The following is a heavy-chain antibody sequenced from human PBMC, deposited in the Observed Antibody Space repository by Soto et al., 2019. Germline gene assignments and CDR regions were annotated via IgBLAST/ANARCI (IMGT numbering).Heavy chain of an antibody. V-gene: IGHV4-4*07. J-gene: IGHJ6*02. CDR1: GGSISSYY. Sequence: SETLSLTCTVAGGSISSYYWSWIRQPAGKGLEWIGRSYTSGSTNYNPCPKSRFTMSVDTSKNLLSLKLSSVTAAHTAAYYCARGIRLHYFYCGMNVWGQRTKVTVCS. D-gene: IGHD4-4*01. CDR2: SYTSGST. CDR3: ARGIRLHYFYCGMNV.